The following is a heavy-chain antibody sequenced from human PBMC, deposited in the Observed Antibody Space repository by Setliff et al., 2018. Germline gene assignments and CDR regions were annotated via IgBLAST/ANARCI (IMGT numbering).Heavy chain of an antibody. Sequence: PSETLSLTCKVSGDSMNSGVYYWAWIRQPPGKGLEWIGRIYSGGTTYYNSSLKSRVTISVDTSKSQFSLRLNSVTAADTAVYYCARIGTYRYFDYWGQGTPVTVSS. D-gene: IGHD1-1*01. CDR1: GDSMNSGVYY. J-gene: IGHJ4*02. CDR2: IYSGGTT. V-gene: IGHV4-39*01. CDR3: ARIGTYRYFDY.